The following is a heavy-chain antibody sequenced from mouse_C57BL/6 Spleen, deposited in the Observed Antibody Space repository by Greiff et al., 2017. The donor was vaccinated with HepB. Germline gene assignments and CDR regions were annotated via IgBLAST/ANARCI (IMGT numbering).Heavy chain of an antibody. Sequence: EVNVVESGGGLVKPGGSLKLSCAASGFTFSDYGMHWVRQAPEKGLEWVAYISSGSSTIYYADTVKGRITISRDNAKNTLFLQMTSLRSEDTAMYYCASLYYDYDEGFAYWGQGTLVTVSA. CDR3: ASLYYDYDEGFAY. J-gene: IGHJ3*01. CDR2: ISSGSSTI. D-gene: IGHD2-4*01. CDR1: GFTFSDYG. V-gene: IGHV5-17*01.